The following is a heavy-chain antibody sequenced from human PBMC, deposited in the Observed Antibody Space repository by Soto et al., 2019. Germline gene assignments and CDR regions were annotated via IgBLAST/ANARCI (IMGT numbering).Heavy chain of an antibody. J-gene: IGHJ5*02. Sequence: LPCRVCGASVSGGTDDWSWVGRAAGKGRGWLGQVCYNGSTDYNPSLNNRVTISVDTSKNHFSLQLTSVTAADTAVYYCARGAGFSYASTWFDIWGQGTLVTVSS. D-gene: IGHD5-18*01. CDR3: ARGAGFSYASTWFDI. CDR1: GASVSGGTDD. V-gene: IGHV4-61*10. CDR2: VCYNGST.